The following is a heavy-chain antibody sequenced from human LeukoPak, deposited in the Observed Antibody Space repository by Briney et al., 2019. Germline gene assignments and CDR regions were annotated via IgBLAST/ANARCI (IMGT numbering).Heavy chain of an antibody. J-gene: IGHJ4*02. Sequence: PGGSPRLSCAASGFTFSSYGMHRVRQAPGKGLEWVAVIWYDGSNKYYADSVKGRFTISRDNSKNTLYLRMNSLRAEDTAVYYCARDRTYGIQLWDGDFDYWGQGTLVTVSS. CDR2: IWYDGSNK. V-gene: IGHV3-33*01. D-gene: IGHD5-18*01. CDR1: GFTFSSYG. CDR3: ARDRTYGIQLWDGDFDY.